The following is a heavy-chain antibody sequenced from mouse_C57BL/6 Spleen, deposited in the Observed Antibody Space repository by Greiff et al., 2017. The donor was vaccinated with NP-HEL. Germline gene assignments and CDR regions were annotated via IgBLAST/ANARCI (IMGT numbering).Heavy chain of an antibody. CDR1: GYTFTDYE. Sequence: QVQLQQSGAELVRPGASVTLSCKASGYTFTDYEMHWVKQTPVHGLEWIGAIDPETGGTAYNQKFKGKAILTADKSSSTAYMELRSLTSEDSAGYYCTRATTVVPLDYWGQGTTLTVSS. J-gene: IGHJ2*01. CDR3: TRATTVVPLDY. V-gene: IGHV1-15*01. CDR2: IDPETGGT. D-gene: IGHD1-1*01.